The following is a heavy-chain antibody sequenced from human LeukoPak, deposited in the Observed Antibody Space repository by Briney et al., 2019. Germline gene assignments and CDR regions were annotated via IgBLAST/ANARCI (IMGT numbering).Heavy chain of an antibody. CDR1: GGSFSGYY. D-gene: IGHD2-2*01. CDR2: INHSGST. J-gene: IGHJ6*03. CDR3: ARVPRGYCSSTSCYFYYYYYYMDV. V-gene: IGHV4-34*01. Sequence: SETLSLTCAVYGGSFSGYYWSWIRQPPGKGLEWIGEINHSGSTNYNPSLKSRDTISVDTSKNQFSLKLGSVTAADTAVYYCARVPRGYCSSTSCYFYYYYYYMDVWGKGTTVTVSS.